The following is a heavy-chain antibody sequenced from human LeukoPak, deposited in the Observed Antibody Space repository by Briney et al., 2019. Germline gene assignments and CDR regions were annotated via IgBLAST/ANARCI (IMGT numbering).Heavy chain of an antibody. CDR3: ARDYFQNSYDEMDY. CDR2: ISSSSSTI. V-gene: IGHV3-48*04. CDR1: GFTFSSYS. Sequence: GGSPRLSCAASGFTFSSYSMNWVRQAPGKGLEWVSYISSSSSTIYYADSVKGRFTISRDNAKNSLYLQMNSLRAEDTAVYYCARDYFQNSYDEMDYWGQGTLVTVSS. D-gene: IGHD5-18*01. J-gene: IGHJ4*02.